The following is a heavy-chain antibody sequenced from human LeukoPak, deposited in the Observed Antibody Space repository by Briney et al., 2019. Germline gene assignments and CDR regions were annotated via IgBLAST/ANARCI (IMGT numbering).Heavy chain of an antibody. CDR1: GGSISNYY. J-gene: IGHJ2*01. Sequence: PSETLSLTCIVSGGSISNYYWSWIRQPARKGLEWIGYVHYSGNTNYNPSLKSRVTISVDTSKNQFSLKLSSVTAADTAVYYCARMIAAAGTEYFDLWGRGTLVTVSS. V-gene: IGHV4-59*01. CDR2: VHYSGNT. CDR3: ARMIAAAGTEYFDL. D-gene: IGHD6-13*01.